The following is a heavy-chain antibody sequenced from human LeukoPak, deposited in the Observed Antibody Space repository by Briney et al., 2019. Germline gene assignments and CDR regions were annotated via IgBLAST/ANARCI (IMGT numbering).Heavy chain of an antibody. J-gene: IGHJ4*02. Sequence: PGGSLRLSCAVSGFTFSRYSLHWVRQAPGKGLEWISYITPSGNNKYYSDSVKDRLTISRDNAKNSVYLQMDSLRAEDTAVYYCARDPSTWNGYSDYWGQGTLVTVSS. CDR2: ITPSGNNK. D-gene: IGHD3-3*01. V-gene: IGHV3-48*01. CDR1: GFTFSRYS. CDR3: ARDPSTWNGYSDY.